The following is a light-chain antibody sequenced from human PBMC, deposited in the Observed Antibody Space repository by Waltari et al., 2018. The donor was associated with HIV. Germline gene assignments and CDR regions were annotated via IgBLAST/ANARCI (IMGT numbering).Light chain of an antibody. Sequence: QSVLTQPPSATGTPGPRVTISCSGSRSNIGSNHVHWFQQLPGTTPNLLIYRNNQRPSGVPDRFSASKSGTSASLAIRGLRSEDEGDYYCAAWDDSLGGRGLFGGGTRLTVL. J-gene: IGLJ3*02. CDR1: RSNIGSNH. V-gene: IGLV1-47*01. CDR2: RNN. CDR3: AAWDDSLGGRGL.